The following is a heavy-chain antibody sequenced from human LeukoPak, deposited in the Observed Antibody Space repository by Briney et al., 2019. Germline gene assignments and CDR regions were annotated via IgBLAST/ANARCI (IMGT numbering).Heavy chain of an antibody. Sequence: GGSLRLSCVVSGITLSNYGMSWVRQAPGKGLEWVAGISGSGGGTQYADSVKGRFTISRDNRKNTLYLQMNSLRAEDTAMYFCAKRGVVIRVILVGFHKEAYYFDSWGQGAPVTVSS. V-gene: IGHV3-23*01. J-gene: IGHJ4*02. CDR3: AKRGVVIRVILVGFHKEAYYFDS. D-gene: IGHD3-22*01. CDR2: ISGSGGGT. CDR1: GITLSNYG.